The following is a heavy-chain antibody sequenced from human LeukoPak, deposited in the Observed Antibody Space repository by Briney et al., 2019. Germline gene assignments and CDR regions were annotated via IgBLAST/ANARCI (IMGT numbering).Heavy chain of an antibody. Sequence: PAETLRLTCTASGFTISSYSMNWVRQPPAKGLEWVSVIYSGGSTYYADSVKDRFTVSRDNSKNTLYLQMNSLRAEDTAVYYCARTGDGYNLGAFDIWGQGTMVTVSS. CDR1: GFTISSYS. CDR2: IYSGGST. D-gene: IGHD5-24*01. CDR3: ARTGDGYNLGAFDI. V-gene: IGHV3-66*01. J-gene: IGHJ3*02.